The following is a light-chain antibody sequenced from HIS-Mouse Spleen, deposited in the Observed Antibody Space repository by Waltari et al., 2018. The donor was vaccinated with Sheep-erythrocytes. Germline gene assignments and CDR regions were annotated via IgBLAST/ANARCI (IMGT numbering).Light chain of an antibody. CDR2: AAS. J-gene: IGKJ5*01. Sequence: DIQMTQSPSSLSASVGDRVTITCRASQSISSYLNWYQQKPGKAPKLLFYAASSLQSGVPSRFSGSGSGTEFTLTISSLQPDDFATYYCQQANSFPITFGQGTRLEIK. V-gene: IGKV1-39*01. CDR1: QSISSY. CDR3: QQANSFPIT.